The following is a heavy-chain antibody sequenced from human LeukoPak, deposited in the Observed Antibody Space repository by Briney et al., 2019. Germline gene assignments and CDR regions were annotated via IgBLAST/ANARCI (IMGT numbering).Heavy chain of an antibody. J-gene: IGHJ4*02. Sequence: PGRSLRLSCAASGFTFSSYAMHWVRQAPGKGLEWVAVISYDGSNKYYADSVKGRFTISRDNSKNTLYLQMNSLRSEDTAVYYCARDPCSGGSCYIHPFDYWGQGTLVTVSS. D-gene: IGHD2-15*01. CDR3: ARDPCSGGSCYIHPFDY. V-gene: IGHV3-30-3*01. CDR2: ISYDGSNK. CDR1: GFTFSSYA.